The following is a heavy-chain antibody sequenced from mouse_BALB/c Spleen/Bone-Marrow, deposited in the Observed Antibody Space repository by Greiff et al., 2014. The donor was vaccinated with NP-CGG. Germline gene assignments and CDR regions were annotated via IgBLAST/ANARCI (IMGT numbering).Heavy chain of an antibody. CDR2: INSGSGGT. J-gene: IGHJ4*01. D-gene: IGHD2-4*01. CDR3: ARAITDAMDY. Sequence: QVQLQQSGAELVRPGTSVKVSCKGSGYAFTNYLIEWVKQRPGQGLEWIGVINSGSGGTKYNEKFKGKATLTADKSSSTAYMQXXXXTSDDSAVYFCARAITDAMDYWGQGTSVTVSS. V-gene: IGHV1-54*01. CDR1: GYAFTNYL.